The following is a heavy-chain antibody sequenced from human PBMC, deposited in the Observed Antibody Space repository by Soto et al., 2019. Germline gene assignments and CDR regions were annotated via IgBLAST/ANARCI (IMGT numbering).Heavy chain of an antibody. CDR3: ARDLVTWTYYYDSSGYSGFDY. Sequence: QVQLVESGGGVVQPGRSLRLSCAASGFTFSSYAMHWVRQAPGKGLEWVAVISYDGSNKYYADSVKGRFTISRDNSKNTLYLQMNSLRAEDTAVYYCARDLVTWTYYYDSSGYSGFDYWGQGTLVTVSS. J-gene: IGHJ4*02. CDR2: ISYDGSNK. V-gene: IGHV3-30-3*01. D-gene: IGHD3-22*01. CDR1: GFTFSSYA.